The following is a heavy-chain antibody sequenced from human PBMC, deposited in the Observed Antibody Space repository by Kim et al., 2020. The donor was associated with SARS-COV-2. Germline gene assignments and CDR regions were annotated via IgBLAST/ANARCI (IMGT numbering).Heavy chain of an antibody. CDR3: ARRAPDWLSFVGYHFDY. CDR2: IYYSGST. D-gene: IGHD3-9*01. CDR1: GGSISSSSYY. Sequence: SETLSLTCTVSGGSISSSSYYWGWIRQPPGKGLEWIGSIYYSGSTYYNPSLKSRVTISVDTSKNQFSLKLSSVTAADTAVYYCARRAPDWLSFVGYHFDYWGQGTLVTVSS. V-gene: IGHV4-39*01. J-gene: IGHJ4*02.